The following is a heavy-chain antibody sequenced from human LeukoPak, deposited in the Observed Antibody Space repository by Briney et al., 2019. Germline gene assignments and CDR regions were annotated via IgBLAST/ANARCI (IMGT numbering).Heavy chain of an antibody. CDR2: IYSGGST. CDR1: GFTVSSFY. CDR3: ARGRPAYYFDF. V-gene: IGHV3-66*01. Sequence: GGSLRLSCAASGFTVSSFYMTWVRQAPGKGLEWVSVIYSGGSTYYAGSVKGRFTISRDSFNNTLYLQMNSLRAEDTAVYYCARGRPAYYFDFWGQGTLVTVSS. J-gene: IGHJ4*02.